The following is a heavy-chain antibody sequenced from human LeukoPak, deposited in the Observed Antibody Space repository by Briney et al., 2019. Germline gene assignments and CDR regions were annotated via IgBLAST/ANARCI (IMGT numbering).Heavy chain of an antibody. D-gene: IGHD3-22*01. CDR2: INPSGDTR. J-gene: IGHJ4*02. V-gene: IGHV1-46*01. Sequence: ASVKVSCKASGYTFSSYYMHWVRQAPGQGFEWIGIINPSGDTRSYAQKCQGRVTMTGDTSTSTVYMELRSLRSEDTAVYYCAKTYDSSGYYSDYWGQGTLVTVSS. CDR1: GYTFSSYY. CDR3: AKTYDSSGYYSDY.